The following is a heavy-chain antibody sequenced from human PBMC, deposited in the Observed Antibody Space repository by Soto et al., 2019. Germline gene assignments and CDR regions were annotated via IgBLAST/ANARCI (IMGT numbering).Heavy chain of an antibody. J-gene: IGHJ4*02. V-gene: IGHV3-9*01. CDR2: ISWNSGSI. Sequence: PGGSLRLSCAASGFTFDDYAMHWVRQAPGKGLEWVSGISWNSGSIGYADSVKGRFTISRDNAKNSLYLQMNSLRAEDTALYYCAKSQDILTGYYGTGVDYWGQGTLVTVSS. CDR1: GFTFDDYA. CDR3: AKSQDILTGYYGTGVDY. D-gene: IGHD3-9*01.